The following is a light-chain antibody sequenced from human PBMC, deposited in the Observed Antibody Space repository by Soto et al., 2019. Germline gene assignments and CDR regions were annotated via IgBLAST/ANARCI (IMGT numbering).Light chain of an antibody. CDR2: GAS. CDR1: QTIRSNY. V-gene: IGKV3-20*01. J-gene: IGKJ1*01. CDR3: QQYGSSPWT. Sequence: PGERATLSCRASQTIRSNYLAWYRQTPGQAPRLLIYGASNRATGIADRFSGSGSGTDFTLIISRLEPEDFALYYCQQYGSSPWTFGQGTKVEIK.